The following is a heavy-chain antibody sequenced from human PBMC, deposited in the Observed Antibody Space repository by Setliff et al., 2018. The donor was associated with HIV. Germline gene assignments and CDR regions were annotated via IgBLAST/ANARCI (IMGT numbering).Heavy chain of an antibody. V-gene: IGHV4-4*09. Sequence: TSETLSLTCTVSGGSISTYYWSWIRQPPGKGLEWIGYIYTSGTTNYNPSLKSRVTISVDTSKKQVSLKLSSVTAADTAVHYCARHANYDFWSGYWGYYFDYWGQGTLVTVSS. CDR2: IYTSGTT. D-gene: IGHD3-3*01. CDR1: GGSISTYY. J-gene: IGHJ4*02. CDR3: ARHANYDFWSGYWGYYFDY.